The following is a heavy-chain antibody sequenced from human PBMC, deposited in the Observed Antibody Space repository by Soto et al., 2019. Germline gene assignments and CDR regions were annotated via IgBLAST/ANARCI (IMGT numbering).Heavy chain of an antibody. Sequence: QVQLVESGGGVVQPGRSLRLSCAASGLTFSSYGMHWVRQAPGKGLEWVAVIWYDGSNKYYADSVKGRFTISRDNSKNTLYLQMNSLRAEDTAVYYCARDRGRLQLWLRLDYWGQGTLVTVSS. CDR1: GLTFSSYG. J-gene: IGHJ4*02. CDR3: ARDRGRLQLWLRLDY. D-gene: IGHD5-18*01. V-gene: IGHV3-33*01. CDR2: IWYDGSNK.